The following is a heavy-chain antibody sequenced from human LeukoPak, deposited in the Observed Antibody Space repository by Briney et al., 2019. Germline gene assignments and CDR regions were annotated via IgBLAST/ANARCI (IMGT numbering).Heavy chain of an antibody. CDR1: GGTFSTYT. CDR2: IIPILGTT. J-gene: IGHJ4*02. CDR3: ANRVMPRLPTASITPAYSSDY. V-gene: IGHV1-69*16. D-gene: IGHD1-14*01. Sequence: ASVKVSCKASGGTFSTYTISWVRQAPGQGLEWVGGIIPILGTTNYAQKFQGRVTITADDSTSTTYMELSGLRSEDTAIYYCANRVMPRLPTASITPAYSSDYWGQGTLVTVSS.